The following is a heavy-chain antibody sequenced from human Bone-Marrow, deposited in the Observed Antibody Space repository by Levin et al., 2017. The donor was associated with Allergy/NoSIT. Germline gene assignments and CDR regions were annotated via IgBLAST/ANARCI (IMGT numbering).Heavy chain of an antibody. V-gene: IGHV3-15*01. CDR1: GFPFSNDW. Sequence: GGSLRLSCAASGFPFSNDWMSWVRQTPGKGLEWVGRIKSKADGGTTDYAAPVKGRFTISRDDPKNTLYLLMNGLKTEDTAIYYCTAFNSRDAFKMWGQGTMVTVSS. J-gene: IGHJ3*02. CDR3: TAFNSRDAFKM. D-gene: IGHD2-21*01. CDR2: IKSKADGGTT.